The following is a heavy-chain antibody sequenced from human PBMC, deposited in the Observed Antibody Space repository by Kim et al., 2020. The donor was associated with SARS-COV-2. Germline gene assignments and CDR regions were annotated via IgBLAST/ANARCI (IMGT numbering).Heavy chain of an antibody. CDR2: IRSKANSYAT. CDR3: TRIPATTLAFWDAFDI. J-gene: IGHJ3*02. CDR1: GFTFSGSP. D-gene: IGHD1-1*01. V-gene: IGHV3-73*01. Sequence: GGSLRLSCAASGFTFSGSPLHWVRQASGKGLEWVGRIRSKANSYATGYAASVKGRFTISRDDSKNTAYLEMSGLKTKDTALYYCTRIPATTLAFWDAFDIWGQGTMVTVSS.